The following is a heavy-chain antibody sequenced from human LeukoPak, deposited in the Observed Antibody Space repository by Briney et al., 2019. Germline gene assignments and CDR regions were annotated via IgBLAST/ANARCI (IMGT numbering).Heavy chain of an antibody. V-gene: IGHV3-30*04. CDR3: ARGRLNYDSSGHYLMKKYFQH. Sequence: PGRSLRLSCAASGFTFDDYAMHWVRQAPGKGLEWVAVISYDGSNKYYADSVKGRFTISRDNSKNTLYLQMNSLRAEDTAVYYCARGRLNYDSSGHYLMKKYFQHWGQGTLVTVSS. CDR2: ISYDGSNK. D-gene: IGHD3-22*01. CDR1: GFTFDDYA. J-gene: IGHJ1*01.